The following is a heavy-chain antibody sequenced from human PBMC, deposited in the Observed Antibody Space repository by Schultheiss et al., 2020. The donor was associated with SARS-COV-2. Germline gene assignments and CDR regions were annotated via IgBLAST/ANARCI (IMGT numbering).Heavy chain of an antibody. Sequence: SETLSLTCTFASGSISSGGYSWSWIRQPPGKGLEWIGEIYHSGSTNYNPSLKSRVTISVDKSKNQFSLKLSSVTAADTAVYYCASLVHDYGDITDAFDIWGQWLMVTVSS. V-gene: IGHV4-30-2*01. CDR1: SGSISSGGYS. CDR2: IYHSGST. CDR3: ASLVHDYGDITDAFDI. J-gene: IGHJ3*02. D-gene: IGHD4-17*01.